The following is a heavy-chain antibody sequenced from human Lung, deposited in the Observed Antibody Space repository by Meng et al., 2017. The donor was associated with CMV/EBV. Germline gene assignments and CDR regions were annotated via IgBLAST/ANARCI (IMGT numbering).Heavy chain of an antibody. CDR1: GLTFRDAW. CDR2: FKTNTGAGTM. J-gene: IGHJ4*03. CDR3: IWHTTTSCYFDL. V-gene: IGHV3-15*01. D-gene: IGHD2-2*01. Sequence: GGSLRLXCSVSGLTFRDAWMSWVRQAPGKGLEWVGRFKTNTGAGTMDYAAPVKGRFTISRDISKNTLYLQTDSLKTEDTGMYYCIWHTTTSCYFDLWGPGXLVTVSS.